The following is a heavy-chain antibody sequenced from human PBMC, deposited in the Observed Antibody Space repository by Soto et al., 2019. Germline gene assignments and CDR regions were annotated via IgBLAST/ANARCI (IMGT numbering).Heavy chain of an antibody. J-gene: IGHJ4*02. Sequence: ASVKVSCKASGYTFTNYGFSWVRQAPGQGLEWMGWISGYNGNTKYAEKFQGRVTMTTDTSTTTAYMELMSLRSDDTAVYYCARDRGATASRELDYWGQGTLVTVSS. CDR3: ARDRGATASRELDY. CDR1: GYTFTNYG. CDR2: ISGYNGNT. D-gene: IGHD1-26*01. V-gene: IGHV1-18*01.